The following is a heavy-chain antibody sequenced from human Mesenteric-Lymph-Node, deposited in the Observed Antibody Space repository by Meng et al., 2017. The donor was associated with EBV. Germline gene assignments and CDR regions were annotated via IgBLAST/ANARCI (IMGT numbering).Heavy chain of an antibody. CDR1: GYTFTGYA. V-gene: IGHV7-4-1*02. D-gene: IGHD3-10*01. Sequence: QVQLVQCGFELKKPRASVKDSCKGSGYTFTGYAMIWVRQAPGHGLAWMGWINTHTGIPTYDQGFTGRFVFSLGTSVSTAYLQINSLKADDTAIYFCAREESGMPRYWGQGTLVTVSS. CDR2: INTHTGIP. CDR3: AREESGMPRY. J-gene: IGHJ4*02.